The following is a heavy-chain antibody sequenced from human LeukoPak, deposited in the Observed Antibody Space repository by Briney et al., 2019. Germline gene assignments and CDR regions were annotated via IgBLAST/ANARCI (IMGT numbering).Heavy chain of an antibody. J-gene: IGHJ6*04. CDR3: AELGITMIGGV. Sequence: GGSLRPSCAASGFTFSSYEMNWVRQAPGKGLEWVSYISSSGSTIYYADSVKGRFTISRDNAKNSLYLQMNSLRAEDTAVYYCAELGITMIGGVWGKGTTDTISS. V-gene: IGHV3-48*03. D-gene: IGHD3-10*02. CDR1: GFTFSSYE. CDR2: ISSSGSTI.